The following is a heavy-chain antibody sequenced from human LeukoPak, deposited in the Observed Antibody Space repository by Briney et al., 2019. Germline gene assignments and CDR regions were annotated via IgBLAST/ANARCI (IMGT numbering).Heavy chain of an antibody. CDR3: AKGLTFWTVTPTDYFDY. D-gene: IGHD3/OR15-3a*01. V-gene: IGHV3-30*18. CDR1: GFTFSSYG. CDR2: ISYDGSNK. J-gene: IGHJ4*02. Sequence: PGGSLRLSCAASGFTFSSYGMHWVRQAPGKGLEWVAVISYDGSNKYYADSVKGRFTISRDNSKNTLYLQMNSLRAEDTAVYYCAKGLTFWTVTPTDYFDYWGQGTLVTVSS.